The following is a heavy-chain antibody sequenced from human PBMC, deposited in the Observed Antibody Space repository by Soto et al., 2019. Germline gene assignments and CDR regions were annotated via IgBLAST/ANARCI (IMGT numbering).Heavy chain of an antibody. CDR1: GGSISRYY. Sequence: QVQLQESGPGLVKPSETLSLTCTVSGGSISRYYWSWIRQPAGKGLEWIGRIYASGSTVYNPSLQSRVTISGDTSKNQFSLQLTSVTAADTAVYYCARDSPPIDYWGQGTLVTFSS. V-gene: IGHV4-4*07. CDR3: ARDSPPIDY. CDR2: IYASGST. J-gene: IGHJ4*02.